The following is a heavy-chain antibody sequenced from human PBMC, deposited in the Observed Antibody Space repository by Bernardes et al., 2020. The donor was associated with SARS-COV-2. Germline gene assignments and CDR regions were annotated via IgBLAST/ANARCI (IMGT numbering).Heavy chain of an antibody. CDR2: MNPNSGNT. CDR3: ARDNDIRVVVAATNYYYYYGMDV. CDR1: GYTFTSYD. D-gene: IGHD2-15*01. V-gene: IGHV1-8*01. J-gene: IGHJ6*02. Sequence: ASVKVSCKASGYTFTSYDINWVRQATGQGLEWMGWMNPNSGNTGYAQKFQGRVTMTRNTSISTAYMELSSLRSEDTAVYYCARDNDIRVVVAATNYYYYYGMDVWGQGTTVTVSS.